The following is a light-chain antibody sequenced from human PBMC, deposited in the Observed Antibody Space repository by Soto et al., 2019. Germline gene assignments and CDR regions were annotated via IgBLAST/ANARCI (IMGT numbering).Light chain of an antibody. V-gene: IGKV4-1*01. CDR1: QSVLYSANDENY. CDR3: QQYYTTPWA. CDR2: WAP. J-gene: IGKJ1*01. Sequence: DIVMTQSPASLAVSLGETTTIDCQSSQSVLYSANDENYLAWYQQKPGQPPKLXIYWAPTRESGVPDRFSGSGSRTDFTLTISSLQAEDVAVYYCQQYYTTPWAFGQGTKVDIK.